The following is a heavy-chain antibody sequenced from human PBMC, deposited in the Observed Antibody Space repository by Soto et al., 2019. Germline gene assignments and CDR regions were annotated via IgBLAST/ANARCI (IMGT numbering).Heavy chain of an antibody. V-gene: IGHV1-69*01. CDR2: IIPIFGSS. D-gene: IGHD1-26*01. CDR3: AREGRIVGATNPVAY. J-gene: IGHJ4*02. CDR1: GGTCSTQA. Sequence: QVQLVQYGPAVTQQGTSVKVSCKASGGTCSTQAITSVRQAPGQVLEWMGGIIPIFGSSKYAHTFRGRLTINADESTTTASRELSSLSSADPAVYYCAREGRIVGATNPVAYWGQGTLVTFSS.